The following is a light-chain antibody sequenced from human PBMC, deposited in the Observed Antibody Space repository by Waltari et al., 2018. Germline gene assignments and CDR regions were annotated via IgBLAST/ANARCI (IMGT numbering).Light chain of an antibody. CDR1: SFNIGGNY. CDR2: RND. J-gene: IGLJ3*02. CDR3: AAWDDSLSASL. V-gene: IGLV1-47*01. Sequence: QTVLTQPPSVSGTPGQRVTISCSGSSFNIGGNYVYWFQQLPGTAPKLLIYRNDERPSGVPDRSSGSKSGTSASLAISGLRSEYEAHYYCAAWDDSLSASLFGGGTKLSVL.